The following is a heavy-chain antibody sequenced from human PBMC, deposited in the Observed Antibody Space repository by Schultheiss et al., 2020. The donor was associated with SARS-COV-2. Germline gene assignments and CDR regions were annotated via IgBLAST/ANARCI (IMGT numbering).Heavy chain of an antibody. CDR3: AREGAYSSSWPTFDP. V-gene: IGHV5-51*01. CDR2: IYPGDSDT. J-gene: IGHJ5*02. CDR1: GYSFTTYW. D-gene: IGHD6-13*01. Sequence: GESLKISCKGSGYSFTTYWISWVRQMPGKGLECMGIIYPGDSDTRYNSPFQGQVTISADKSISTAYLQWSSLKASDTAMYYCAREGAYSSSWPTFDPWGQGTLVTVSS.